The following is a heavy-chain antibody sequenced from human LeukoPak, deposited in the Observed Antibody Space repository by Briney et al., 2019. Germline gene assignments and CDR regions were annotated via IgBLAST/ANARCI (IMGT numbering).Heavy chain of an antibody. J-gene: IGHJ5*02. V-gene: IGHV4-61*09. CDR1: GGSINSDSYY. CDR2: IYTSGST. CDR3: ARVVRGVIGNWFDP. D-gene: IGHD3-10*01. Sequence: PSETLSLTCTVSGGSINSDSYYWSWIRQPAGKGLEWIGHIYTSGSTNYNPSLKSRVTISVDTSKTHFSLQLSSVTAADTAVYYCARVVRGVIGNWFDPWGQGTLVTVSS.